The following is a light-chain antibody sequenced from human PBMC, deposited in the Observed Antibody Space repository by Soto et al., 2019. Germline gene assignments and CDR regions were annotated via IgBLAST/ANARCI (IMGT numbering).Light chain of an antibody. CDR1: QGISSA. Sequence: AIQLTQSPSSLSASVGDRVTITCRASQGISSALAWYQQKSGKAPKLLIYDASSLESGVPSRFIGSGSGTNFSLTISSLQPEDFATYDCQQFNSYPLTFGGGTKVEIK. CDR2: DAS. J-gene: IGKJ4*01. CDR3: QQFNSYPLT. V-gene: IGKV1-13*02.